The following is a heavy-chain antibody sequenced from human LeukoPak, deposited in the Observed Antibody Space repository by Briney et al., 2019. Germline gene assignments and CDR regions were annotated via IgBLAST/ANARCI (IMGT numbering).Heavy chain of an antibody. CDR2: IYYSGST. CDR3: ARQGDYWRAFDP. D-gene: IGHD1-1*01. Sequence: PSETLSLTCTVSGGSISSYYWGWIRQPPGKGLEWIGSIYYSGSTYYNPSLKSRVTISADTSKNQFSLKLSSVTAADTAVYYCARQGDYWRAFDPWGQGTMVTVSS. J-gene: IGHJ3*01. CDR1: GGSISSYY. V-gene: IGHV4-39*01.